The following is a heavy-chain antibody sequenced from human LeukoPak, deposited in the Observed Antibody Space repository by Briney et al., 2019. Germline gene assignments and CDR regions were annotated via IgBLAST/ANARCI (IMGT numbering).Heavy chain of an antibody. V-gene: IGHV3-23*01. CDR1: GFTFSSYA. Sequence: GGSLRLSCAASGFTFSSYAMSWVRQAPGKGLEWVSAISGSGGSTYYADSVKGRFTISRDNSKTTLYLQMNSLRAEDTAVYYCAKDRTMIEGIGAFDIWGQGTMVTVSS. CDR3: AKDRTMIEGIGAFDI. D-gene: IGHD3-22*01. J-gene: IGHJ3*02. CDR2: ISGSGGST.